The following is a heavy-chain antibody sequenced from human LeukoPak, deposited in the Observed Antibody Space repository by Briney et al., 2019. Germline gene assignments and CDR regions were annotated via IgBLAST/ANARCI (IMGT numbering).Heavy chain of an antibody. J-gene: IGHJ4*02. Sequence: SETLSLTCTVSGGSISSYYWGWIRQPPGKGLEWIGSIYYSGSTYYNPSLKSRVTISVDTSKNQFSLKLSSVTAADTAVYYCARVEPHYGDYLGVFDYWGQGTLVTVSS. CDR2: IYYSGST. CDR1: GGSISSYY. V-gene: IGHV4-39*07. D-gene: IGHD4-17*01. CDR3: ARVEPHYGDYLGVFDY.